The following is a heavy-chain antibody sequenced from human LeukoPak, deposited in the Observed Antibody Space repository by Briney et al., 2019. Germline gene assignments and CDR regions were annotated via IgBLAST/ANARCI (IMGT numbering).Heavy chain of an antibody. CDR1: GFTFSRYS. CDR3: ARGLQQLVRGFNYYFMDV. D-gene: IGHD6-13*01. CDR2: ITSSSSSI. J-gene: IGHJ6*03. V-gene: IGHV3-48*01. Sequence: GGSLRDSCAASGFTFSRYSVNWVRQAPGKGLEWVSYITSSSSSIYYADSVRGRFTISRDNAENSLYLQMNSLRAEDTAVYYCARGLQQLVRGFNYYFMDVWGEGTTVTVSS.